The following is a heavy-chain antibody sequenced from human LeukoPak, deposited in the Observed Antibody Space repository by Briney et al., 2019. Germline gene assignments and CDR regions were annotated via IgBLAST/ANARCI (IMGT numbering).Heavy chain of an antibody. D-gene: IGHD2-2*01. V-gene: IGHV3-30*03. CDR2: ISFDGSYK. Sequence: GGPLRLSCPPSGFTLQGFGITWARQAPGKGLEGVALISFDGSYKDYADSVKGRFTISRDNSKSALYLQMNSLRADDTALYYCARDYELRGGYFDYWGQGTLVTVSS. CDR1: GFTLQGFG. J-gene: IGHJ4*02. CDR3: ARDYELRGGYFDY.